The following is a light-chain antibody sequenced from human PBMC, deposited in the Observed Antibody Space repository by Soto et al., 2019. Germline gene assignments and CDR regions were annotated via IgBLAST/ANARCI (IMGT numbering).Light chain of an antibody. V-gene: IGKV1-5*03. J-gene: IGKJ2*01. Sequence: DIQMTQSPSTLSASVGDRVAITCRASQSVSGWLAWYQQKPGKVPRLLIYQASTLEDGVPSRFSGSGSGTEFTLTISGLQPDDSATYYCQHYNSYSYTFGPGTNLEI. CDR2: QAS. CDR3: QHYNSYSYT. CDR1: QSVSGW.